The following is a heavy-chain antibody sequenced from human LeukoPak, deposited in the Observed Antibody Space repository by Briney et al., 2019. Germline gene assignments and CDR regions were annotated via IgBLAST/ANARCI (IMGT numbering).Heavy chain of an antibody. Sequence: GGPLRLSCAASGFTFSDYYMSWIRQAPGKGLEWVSDISSSSRYANYADSVKGRFTISRDNAKKSLYLQMNSLRAEDTAVYYCTRHKQHLDDYWGQGTLVTVSS. J-gene: IGHJ4*02. V-gene: IGHV3-11*03. CDR1: GFTFSDYY. CDR2: ISSSSRYA. CDR3: TRHKQHLDDY. D-gene: IGHD6-13*01.